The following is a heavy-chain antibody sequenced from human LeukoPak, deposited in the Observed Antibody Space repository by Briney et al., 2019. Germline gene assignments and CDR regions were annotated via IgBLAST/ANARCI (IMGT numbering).Heavy chain of an antibody. Sequence: SETLSLTCIVSGGSISSSYWSWIRQPPGKGLENIGYIYYSGSTNYNPSLRSRLTISIDTSKDQFSLKLSSVTAADTAVYYCASLSSPYGSGDYFDYWGQGILVTVSS. V-gene: IGHV4-59*01. D-gene: IGHD3-10*01. CDR2: IYYSGST. CDR1: GGSISSSY. J-gene: IGHJ4*02. CDR3: ASLSSPYGSGDYFDY.